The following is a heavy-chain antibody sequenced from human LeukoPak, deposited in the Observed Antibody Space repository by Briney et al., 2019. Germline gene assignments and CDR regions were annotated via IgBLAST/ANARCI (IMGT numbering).Heavy chain of an antibody. J-gene: IGHJ4*02. CDR3: AKTRVPGGQWLASY. CDR1: GFTFSSYG. CDR2: ISAGGDT. V-gene: IGHV3-23*01. Sequence: PGGSLSLSCAASGFTFSSYGMSGVRPAPGKGREWVATISAGGDTYYADSVKGRFTISRDNSKNTLYLQMNSLRAEDTVVYYCAKTRVPGGQWLASYWGQGTLVTVSS. D-gene: IGHD6-19*01.